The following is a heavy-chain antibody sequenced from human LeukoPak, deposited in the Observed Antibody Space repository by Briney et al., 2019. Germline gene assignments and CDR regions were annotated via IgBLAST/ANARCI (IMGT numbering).Heavy chain of an antibody. V-gene: IGHV1-46*01. D-gene: IGHD3-10*01. J-gene: IGHJ6*03. CDR1: GYTFTSYY. CDR2: INPSGGST. CDR3: AKGTGTDSITMVRGDYYYYYMDV. Sequence: GASVKVSCKASGYTFTSYYMHWVRQAPGQGLEWMGIINPSGGSTSYAQKFQGRVTMTRDMSTSTVYMELNSLRAEDTAVYYCAKGTGTDSITMVRGDYYYYYMDVWGKGTTVTVSS.